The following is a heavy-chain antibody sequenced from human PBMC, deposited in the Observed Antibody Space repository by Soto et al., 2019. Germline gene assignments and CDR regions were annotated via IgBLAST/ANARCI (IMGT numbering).Heavy chain of an antibody. V-gene: IGHV1-18*01. CDR2: ISAYNGNT. J-gene: IGHJ4*02. CDR3: ARAFGGFGELLPLAY. Sequence: QVQLVQSGAEVMKPGASVRVSCKASGYTFTSYGISWVRQAPGQALEWMGWISAYNGNTNYAQKLQGRVIITADSSTSTAYMELRGLSSDDTAVYYCARAFGGFGELLPLAYWGQGTLVTVSS. CDR1: GYTFTSYG. D-gene: IGHD3-10*01.